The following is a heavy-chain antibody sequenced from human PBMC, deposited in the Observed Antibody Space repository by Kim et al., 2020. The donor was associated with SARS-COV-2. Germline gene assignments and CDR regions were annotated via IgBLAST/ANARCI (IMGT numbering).Heavy chain of an antibody. CDR3: ARPARGLGGGSRFDP. V-gene: IGHV4-39*01. D-gene: IGHD7-27*01. Sequence: SETLSLTCTVFGDSISGGSDYWGWLRQPPGKGLEWIGNLDYTGSMYYNPSLKRRINMSVDTSKNQFSLKLRSVTAADTAVYYCARPARGLGGGSRFDPWGEGTLVIVSS. CDR2: LDYTGSM. J-gene: IGHJ5*02. CDR1: GDSISGGSDY.